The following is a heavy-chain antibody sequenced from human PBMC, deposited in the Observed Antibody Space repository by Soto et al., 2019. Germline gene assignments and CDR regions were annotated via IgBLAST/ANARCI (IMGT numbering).Heavy chain of an antibody. J-gene: IGHJ6*03. CDR2: ISGSGGST. CDR3: ATAYGSGSYDYYYYYMDV. D-gene: IGHD3-10*01. V-gene: IGHV3-23*01. Sequence: GGSLRLSCAASGFTFSSYAMSWVRQAPGKGLEWVSAISGSGGSTYYAGSVKGRFTISRDNSKNTLYLQMNSLRAEDTAVYYCATAYGSGSYDYYYYYMDVWGKGTTVTVSS. CDR1: GFTFSSYA.